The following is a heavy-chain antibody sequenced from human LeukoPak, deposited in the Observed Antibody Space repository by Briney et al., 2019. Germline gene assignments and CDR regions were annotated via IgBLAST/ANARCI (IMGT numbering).Heavy chain of an antibody. Sequence: GGSLRLSCAASGFTVSSNYMSWVRQAPGKGLEWVSVIYSGGSTYYADSVKGRFTISRDNSKNTLYLQMNSLRAEDTAVYYCAKGLAIFGVVIEDYYYYGMDVWGQGTTVTVSS. V-gene: IGHV3-53*01. CDR3: AKGLAIFGVVIEDYYYYGMDV. CDR1: GFTVSSNY. J-gene: IGHJ6*02. D-gene: IGHD3-3*01. CDR2: IYSGGST.